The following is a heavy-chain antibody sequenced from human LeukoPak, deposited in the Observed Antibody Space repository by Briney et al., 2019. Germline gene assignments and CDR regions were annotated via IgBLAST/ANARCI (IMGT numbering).Heavy chain of an antibody. CDR1: GFTFGDYA. V-gene: IGHV3-49*03. CDR2: IRSKAYGRTT. Sequence: GGSLRRSCTASGFTFGDYAMSWFRQAPGKGLEWVGFIRSKAYGRTTEYAASVKGRFTISRDDSKSIAYLQMNSLKTEDTAVYYCTRLADIVVVVAADQFDYWGQGTLVTVSS. J-gene: IGHJ4*02. D-gene: IGHD2-15*01. CDR3: TRLADIVVVVAADQFDY.